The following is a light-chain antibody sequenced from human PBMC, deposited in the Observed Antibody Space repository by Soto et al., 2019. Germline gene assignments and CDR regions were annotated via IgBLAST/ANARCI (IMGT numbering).Light chain of an antibody. CDR2: DVS. V-gene: IGLV2-14*01. CDR1: SSDVGGYNY. CDR3: SSYTSSSVLV. J-gene: IGLJ1*01. Sequence: QSVLPQPASVSGSPGQSITISCTGTSSDVGGYNYVSWYQQHPGKAPKLMIYDVSNRPSGVSNRFSGSKSGNTASLTISGLQAEDEADYYCSSYTSSSVLVFGTGTKVTVL.